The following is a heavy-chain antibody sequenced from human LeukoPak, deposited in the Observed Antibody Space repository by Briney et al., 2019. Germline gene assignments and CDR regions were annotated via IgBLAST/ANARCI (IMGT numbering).Heavy chain of an antibody. D-gene: IGHD1-26*01. J-gene: IGHJ4*02. CDR3: AKRGVGTSNAYFDY. CDR2: ISDSGGTT. V-gene: IGHV3-23*01. Sequence: GGSLRLSCAASGFTFNNNVMNWVRQAPGKELEWVSVISDSGGTTYYADSVKGRFAISRDNSKNTLYLQMNSLRTEDTAVYYCAKRGVGTSNAYFDYWGQGTLVTVSS. CDR1: GFTFNNNV.